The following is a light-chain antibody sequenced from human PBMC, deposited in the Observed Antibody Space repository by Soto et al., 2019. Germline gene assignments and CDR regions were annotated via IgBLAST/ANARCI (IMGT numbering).Light chain of an antibody. V-gene: IGKV3-15*01. J-gene: IGKJ1*01. CDR1: QSVSSN. Sequence: EIVMTQSRATLSVSPGERATFSFRASQSVSSNLAWYQQKPGQAPRLLIYGASIRATGIPARFSGSGSGTEFTLTISSLQSEDFAVYYCQHYNNWPPWTFGQGTKVDI. CDR2: GAS. CDR3: QHYNNWPPWT.